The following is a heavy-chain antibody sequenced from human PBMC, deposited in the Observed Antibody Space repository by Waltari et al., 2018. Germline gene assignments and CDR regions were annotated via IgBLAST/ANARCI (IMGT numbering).Heavy chain of an antibody. CDR3: ARMITFGGVIVIGGVGAFDI. J-gene: IGHJ3*02. CDR1: GGSISSGSYY. D-gene: IGHD3-16*02. CDR2: IYTIGVT. Sequence: QVQLQESGPGLVKPSQTLSLTCTVSGGSISSGSYYWSWIRQPAGKGLEWIGYIYTIGVTNYHPSLKSRGTKSVETARNQFSLKRSSVTAADTAVYYCARMITFGGVIVIGGVGAFDIWGQGTMVTVSS. V-gene: IGHV4-61*09.